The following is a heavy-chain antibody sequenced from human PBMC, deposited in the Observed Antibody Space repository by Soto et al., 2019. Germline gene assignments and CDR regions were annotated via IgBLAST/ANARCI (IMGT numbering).Heavy chain of an antibody. CDR1: GFSFSTYT. CDR2: ISSGSTTI. J-gene: IGHJ6*01. Sequence: EVQLEESGGGSVQPGGSLRLSCAASGFSFSTYTMNWVRQAPGKGLEWVSYISSGSTTIYYADSVKGRFTISRDNGKNSLYQQRNSLRGEDTALYYCARVRRNDASDYDGMDVW. V-gene: IGHV3-48*01. CDR3: ARVRRNDASDYDGMDV. D-gene: IGHD1-1*01.